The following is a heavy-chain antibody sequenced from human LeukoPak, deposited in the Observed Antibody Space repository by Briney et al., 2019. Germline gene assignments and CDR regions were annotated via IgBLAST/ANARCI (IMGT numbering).Heavy chain of an antibody. Sequence: KPGGSVEVSRKASRDSLTGFYIQGVRAAPGQRVGGGGWNNPHSGGTNYAQKFQGRVTMTRDTSISTAYMELSRLRSDDTAVYYCARDGSGSYRFYYFDYWGQGTLVTVSS. J-gene: IGHJ4*02. CDR1: RDSLTGFY. D-gene: IGHD3-10*01. V-gene: IGHV1-2*02. CDR3: ARDGSGSYRFYYFDY. CDR2: NNPHSGGT.